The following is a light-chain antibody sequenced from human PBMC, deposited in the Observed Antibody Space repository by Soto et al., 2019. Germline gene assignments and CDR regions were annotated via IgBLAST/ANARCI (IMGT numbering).Light chain of an antibody. CDR2: DVS. CDR3: ASYTTSSTYV. J-gene: IGLJ1*01. CDR1: SSDVGGYSY. V-gene: IGLV2-14*01. Sequence: VLTQPASASGSPGQSIAISCTGTSSDVGGYSYVSWYQQQPGKAPKLVISDVSNRPSGVSDRFSGSKSGNTASLTISGLQTEDEADYYCASYTTSSTYVFGTGTKVTVL.